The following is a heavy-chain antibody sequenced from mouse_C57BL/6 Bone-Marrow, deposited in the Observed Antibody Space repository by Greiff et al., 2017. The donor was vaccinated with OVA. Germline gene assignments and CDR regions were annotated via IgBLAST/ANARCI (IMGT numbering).Heavy chain of an antibody. CDR3: ARSRSSHWYFDV. J-gene: IGHJ1*03. CDR1: GYTFTDYN. V-gene: IGHV1-18*01. CDR2: INPNNGGT. Sequence: VQLQQPGPELVKPGASVKIPCKASGYTFTDYNMDWVKQSHGKSLEWIGDINPNNGGTIYNQKFKGKATLTVDKSSSTAYMELRSLTSEDTAVYYCARSRSSHWYFDVWGTGTTVTVSS. D-gene: IGHD1-1*01.